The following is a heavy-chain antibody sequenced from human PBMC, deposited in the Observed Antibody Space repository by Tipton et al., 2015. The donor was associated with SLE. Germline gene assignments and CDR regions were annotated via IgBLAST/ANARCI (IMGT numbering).Heavy chain of an antibody. Sequence: SLRLSCAASGFIFDNYAMTWVRQAPGKGLECVSVVFSAGNTFYADSVKGRFIISRDNSKNTLYLQMNSLRVEDAAVYYCAKRLYGDKGYFDYWGQGTLVTVSS. CDR2: VFSAGNT. CDR3: AKRLYGDKGYFDY. V-gene: IGHV3-23*03. D-gene: IGHD4-17*01. CDR1: GFIFDNYA. J-gene: IGHJ4*02.